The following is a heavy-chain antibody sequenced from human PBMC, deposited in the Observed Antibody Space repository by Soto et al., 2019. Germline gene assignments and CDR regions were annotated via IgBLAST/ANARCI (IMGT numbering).Heavy chain of an antibody. CDR1: GNTSTSYD. Sequence: GTSLQISCEASGNTSTSYDINWERQAKGHGLGWIGWSNPNSGNIGYAQKFQGRVTMTRDTAIRTAYMEVSRLRSDDTAVYYCARGRASGSYYLLDYWGQGTLVTGS. CDR2: SNPNSGNI. CDR3: ARGRASGSYYLLDY. J-gene: IGHJ4*02. D-gene: IGHD3-10*01. V-gene: IGHV1-8*01.